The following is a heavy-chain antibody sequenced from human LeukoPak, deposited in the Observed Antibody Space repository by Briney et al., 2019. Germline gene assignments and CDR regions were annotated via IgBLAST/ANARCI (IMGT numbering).Heavy chain of an antibody. J-gene: IGHJ6*03. D-gene: IGHD3-22*01. CDR1: GGTFSSYA. CDR3: ARGDSSGYPYYYYYYYMDV. V-gene: IGHV1-69*13. CDR2: MIPIFGTA. Sequence: GASVKVSCNASGGTFSSYAISWVRQAPGQGLEWMGGMIPIFGTANYAQKFQGRVTITADESTSTAYMELSRLRSEDTAVYYCARGDSSGYPYYYYYYYMDVWGKGTTVTVSS.